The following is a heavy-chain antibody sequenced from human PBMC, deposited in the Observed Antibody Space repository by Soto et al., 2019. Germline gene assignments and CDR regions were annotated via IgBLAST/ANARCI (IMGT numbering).Heavy chain of an antibody. CDR3: ARDRPYSSSPAGGYGMDV. J-gene: IGHJ6*02. D-gene: IGHD6-6*01. CDR2: IYYSGST. Sequence: QVQLQESGPGLVKPSQTLSLTCTVSGGSISSGGYYWSWIRQHPGKGLEWIGYIYYSGSTYYNPPLKSLITISVDTSKNQFSLELSFAPAAATALYYCARDRPYSSSPAGGYGMDVWGQGTTVTVSS. CDR1: GGSISSGGYY. V-gene: IGHV4-31*01.